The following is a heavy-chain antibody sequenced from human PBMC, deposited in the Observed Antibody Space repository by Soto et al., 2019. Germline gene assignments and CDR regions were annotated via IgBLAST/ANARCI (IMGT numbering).Heavy chain of an antibody. J-gene: IGHJ5*02. V-gene: IGHV4-31*03. CDR1: GGSISSGGYY. CDR3: ARGGTVPAAISYWFDP. D-gene: IGHD2-2*01. CDR2: IYYSGST. Sequence: QVQLQESGPGLVKPSQTLSLTCTVSGGSISSGGYYWSWIRQHPGKGLEWIGYIYYSGSTYYNPSLKSRVTISVDTSKNQFSLKLSSVTAADTAVYYCARGGTVPAAISYWFDPWGQGTLVTVSS.